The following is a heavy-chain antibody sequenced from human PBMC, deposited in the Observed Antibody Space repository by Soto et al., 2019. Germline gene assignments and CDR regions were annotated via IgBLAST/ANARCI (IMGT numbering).Heavy chain of an antibody. D-gene: IGHD1-26*01. Sequence: AGSLSLSCAASGFTFSDYYVSWIRQAPGNGLEWVSYISSSGSTIYYADSVKGRFTISRDNAKNSLYLQMNSLRAEDTAVYYCARDRNYFGGRYEGYWGQGTLVTVSS. J-gene: IGHJ4*02. CDR1: GFTFSDYY. V-gene: IGHV3-11*01. CDR2: ISSSGSTI. CDR3: ARDRNYFGGRYEGY.